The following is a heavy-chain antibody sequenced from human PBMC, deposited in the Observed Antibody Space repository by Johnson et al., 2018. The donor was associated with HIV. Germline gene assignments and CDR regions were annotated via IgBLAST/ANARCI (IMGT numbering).Heavy chain of an antibody. Sequence: QVQLVESGGGLVKPGGSLRLSCAASGFTFSDYYMNWIRQAPGKGLEWVSAISSSGSSKYYTDSVKGRFTISRDNAKNSLFLQMNSLRTEDTAVYYGARATYYYDWSGDLTRPRAFDMWGQGTMVTVSS. V-gene: IGHV3-11*04. J-gene: IGHJ3*02. D-gene: IGHD3-3*01. CDR1: GFTFSDYY. CDR3: ARATYYYDWSGDLTRPRAFDM. CDR2: ISSSGSSK.